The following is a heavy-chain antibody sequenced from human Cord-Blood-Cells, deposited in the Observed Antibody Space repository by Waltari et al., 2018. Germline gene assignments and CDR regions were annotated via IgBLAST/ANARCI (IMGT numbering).Heavy chain of an antibody. CDR1: GGSFSGYY. Sequence: QVQLQQWGAGLLKPSETLSLTCAVYGGSFSGYYWSWIRQPPGKGLEWIGEINHSGSTNDNPSLTSRVTIAVDTSKNQFSLKLSSVTAADTAVYYCARATAWGWGAFDIWGQGTMVTVSS. V-gene: IGHV4-34*01. CDR3: ARATAWGWGAFDI. J-gene: IGHJ3*02. CDR2: INHSGST. D-gene: IGHD3-16*01.